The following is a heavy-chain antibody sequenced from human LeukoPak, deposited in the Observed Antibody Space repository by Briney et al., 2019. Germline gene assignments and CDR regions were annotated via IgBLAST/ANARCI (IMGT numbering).Heavy chain of an antibody. CDR2: NGTASDT. V-gene: IGHV3-13*01. J-gene: IGHJ6*03. D-gene: IGHD1-1*01. CDR1: GFTFSSFD. CDR3: ARGPPRGKYYYMDV. Sequence: GGSLRLSCAASGFTFSSFDMHWVRQPPEQGLEWVSTNGTASDTYYPGSVEGRFTLSRDNAKNSLYLQMNSLTAGDTAVYYCARGPPRGKYYYMDVWGKGTTVTVSS.